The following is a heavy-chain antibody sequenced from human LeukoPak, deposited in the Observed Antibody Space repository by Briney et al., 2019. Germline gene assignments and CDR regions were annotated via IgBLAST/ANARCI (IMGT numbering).Heavy chain of an antibody. Sequence: GGSLRLSCAASGFTFSSYSMNWVRQAPGKGLEWVGRIKSKTDGGTTDYAAPVKGRFTISRDDSKNTLYLQMNSLKTEDTAVYYCIFGGYYGPDAFDIWGQGTMVTVSS. V-gene: IGHV3-15*01. CDR3: IFGGYYGPDAFDI. CDR1: GFTFSSYS. J-gene: IGHJ3*02. CDR2: IKSKTDGGTT. D-gene: IGHD3-3*01.